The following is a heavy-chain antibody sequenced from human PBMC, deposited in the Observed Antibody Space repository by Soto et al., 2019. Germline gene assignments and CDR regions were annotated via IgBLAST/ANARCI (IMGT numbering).Heavy chain of an antibody. CDR3: AKDIIFLITGTTRVDY. V-gene: IGHV3-23*01. Sequence: LSCAGCGFTYSSYAMSWVHQAPGKGLEWVSAISGSGGSTYYADSVKGRFTISRDNSKNTLYLQMNSLRAEDTAVYYCAKDIIFLITGTTRVDYWGQGTLVTVSS. J-gene: IGHJ4*02. CDR2: ISGSGGST. CDR1: GFTYSSYA. D-gene: IGHD1-20*01.